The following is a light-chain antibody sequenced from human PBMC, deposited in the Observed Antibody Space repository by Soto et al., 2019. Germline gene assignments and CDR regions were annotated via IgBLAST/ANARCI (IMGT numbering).Light chain of an antibody. CDR3: AAWDDSLNGVV. V-gene: IGLV1-44*01. CDR2: TTN. Sequence: QSVLTQPPSASGTPGQRVTISCSGSSSNIESNTVNWYQQFPGTAPKLLIYTTNQRPSGVTDRFSGSKSGTSASLAISGFQSEDEADYYCAAWDDSLNGVVFGGGTQLTVL. CDR1: SSNIESNT. J-gene: IGLJ2*01.